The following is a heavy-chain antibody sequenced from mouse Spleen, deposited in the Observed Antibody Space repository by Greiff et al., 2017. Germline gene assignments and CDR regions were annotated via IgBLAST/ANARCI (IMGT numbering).Heavy chain of an antibody. J-gene: IGHJ1*01. CDR3: ARSGGIWYLDV. V-gene: IGHV1-69*01. Sequence: VQLQQPGAELVMPGASVKLSCKASGYTFTSYWMHWVKQRPGQGLEWIGEIDPSDSYTNYNQKFKGKATLTVDKSSSTAYMQLSSLTSEDSAVYYCARSGGIWYLDVWGAGTTVTVSS. D-gene: IGHD3-1*01. CDR2: IDPSDSYT. CDR1: GYTFTSYW.